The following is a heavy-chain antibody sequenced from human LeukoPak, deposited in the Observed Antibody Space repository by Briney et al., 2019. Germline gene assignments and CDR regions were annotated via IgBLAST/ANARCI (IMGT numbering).Heavy chain of an antibody. CDR2: IYHSGST. CDR1: NYSISSGYY. V-gene: IGHV4-38-2*02. J-gene: IGHJ4*02. Sequence: SETLSLTCTVSNYSISSGYYWGWIRQPPGKGLEWIGSIYHSGSTYYNASLKSRVTISGDMSKNQFSLKLSSVTAADTAVYYCARNRYFDSTGYYYDFDYWGQGTLVTVSS. D-gene: IGHD3-22*01. CDR3: ARNRYFDSTGYYYDFDY.